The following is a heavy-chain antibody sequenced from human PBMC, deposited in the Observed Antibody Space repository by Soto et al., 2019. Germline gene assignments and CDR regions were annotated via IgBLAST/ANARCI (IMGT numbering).Heavy chain of an antibody. CDR3: ARDSAPDSSGYYYDAFDI. J-gene: IGHJ3*02. V-gene: IGHV4-59*01. D-gene: IGHD3-22*01. CDR1: GGSISSYY. CDR2: VYYSGST. Sequence: KASETLSLTCTVSGGSISSYYWSWIRQPPGKGLEWIGYVYYSGSTKYNPSLKSRVTISVDTSKNQFSLKLSSVTAADTAVYYCARDSAPDSSGYYYDAFDIWGQGTMVTVSS.